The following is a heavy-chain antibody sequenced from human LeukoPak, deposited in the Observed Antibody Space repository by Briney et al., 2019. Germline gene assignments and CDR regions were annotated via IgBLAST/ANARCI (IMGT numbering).Heavy chain of an antibody. CDR3: ARDNWNYGSSMDV. Sequence: SETLSLTCTVSGGSVSSGSYYWSWIRQPPGKGLEWIGYIYYSGSANYNPSLKSRVTISVDTSKNQFSLKLSSVTAADTAVYYCARDNWNYGSSMDVWGQGTTVTVSS. CDR1: GGSVSSGSYY. J-gene: IGHJ6*02. CDR2: IYYSGSA. D-gene: IGHD1-7*01. V-gene: IGHV4-61*01.